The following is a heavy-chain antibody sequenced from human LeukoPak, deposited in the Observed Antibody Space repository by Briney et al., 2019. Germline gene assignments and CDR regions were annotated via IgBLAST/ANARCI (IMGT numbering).Heavy chain of an antibody. Sequence: SETLSLTCTVSGGSISSSNWWIWVRQPPGKGLEWIGEIYHSGITNYNPSLKSRVTISVDKSKNQFSLKLSSVTAADTAVYYCARVAGEAPIAARRYGHFDYWGQGTLVTVSS. D-gene: IGHD6-6*01. CDR3: ARVAGEAPIAARRYGHFDY. CDR1: GGSISSSNW. CDR2: IYHSGIT. V-gene: IGHV4-4*02. J-gene: IGHJ4*02.